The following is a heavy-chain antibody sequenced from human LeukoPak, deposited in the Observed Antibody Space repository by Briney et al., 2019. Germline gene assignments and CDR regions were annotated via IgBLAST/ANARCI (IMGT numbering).Heavy chain of an antibody. CDR2: IDDVGSGT. CDR1: GFTLSSNW. V-gene: IGHV3-74*01. Sequence: PGGSLRLSCAVSGFTLSSNWMHWARQVPGKGLEWVCRIDDVGSGTSYADSVKGRFTISRDDAKNTVYLQMNSLRAEDTAVYYCATVFDFWGQGTLVTVSS. J-gene: IGHJ5*01. D-gene: IGHD2-21*02. CDR3: ATVFDF.